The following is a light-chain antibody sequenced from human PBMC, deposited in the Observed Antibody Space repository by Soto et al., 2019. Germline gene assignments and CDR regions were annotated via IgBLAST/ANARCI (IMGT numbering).Light chain of an antibody. V-gene: IGKV3-20*01. CDR1: QSISNTN. Sequence: EIVLTQSPGTLSLSPGERATLSCRASQSISNTNVAWYQQKPGQAPRLLIYGASSRATGIPDRFSGSGSGTDYTLTISRLEPEDFAVYYCQQFGSSPMYTFGQGTKLE. J-gene: IGKJ2*01. CDR3: QQFGSSPMYT. CDR2: GAS.